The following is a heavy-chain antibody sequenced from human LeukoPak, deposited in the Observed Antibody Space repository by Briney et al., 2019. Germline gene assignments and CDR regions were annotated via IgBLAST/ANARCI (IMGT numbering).Heavy chain of an antibody. D-gene: IGHD3-10*01. V-gene: IGHV4-4*07. CDR3: ARRMGITMVRGVIVIDWFDP. Sequence: PSETLSLTCTVSGNSFGDYYWSWIRQPAGKGLEWIGRIYTSGSTTYNPSLKSRVTMSVDTSKNQFSLKLSSVTAADTAVYYCARRMGITMVRGVIVIDWFDPWGQGTLVTVSS. CDR1: GNSFGDYY. CDR2: IYTSGST. J-gene: IGHJ5*02.